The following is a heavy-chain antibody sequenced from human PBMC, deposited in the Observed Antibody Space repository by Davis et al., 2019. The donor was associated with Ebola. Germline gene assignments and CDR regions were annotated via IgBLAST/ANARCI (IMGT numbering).Heavy chain of an antibody. CDR3: AREKGLAVAGTDY. V-gene: IGHV4-4*02. D-gene: IGHD6-19*01. CDR2: IYHSGST. CDR1: GGSISSSNW. Sequence: MPSETLSLTCAVSGGSISSSNWWRWVRQPPGKGLEWIGEIYHSGSTNYNPSLKSRVTISVDKSKNQFSLKLSSVTAADTAVYYCAREKGLAVAGTDYWGQGTLVTVSS. J-gene: IGHJ4*02.